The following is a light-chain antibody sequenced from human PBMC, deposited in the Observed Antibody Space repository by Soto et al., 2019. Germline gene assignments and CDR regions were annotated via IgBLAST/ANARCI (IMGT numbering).Light chain of an antibody. CDR1: QSVSSSY. J-gene: IGKJ5*01. Sequence: EIVLTQSPGTLSLSPGERSTLSCMASQSVSSSYLAWYQQKPGQAPRLLIYGASSRATGIPDRFSGSGSGTDFTLTISRLEPEDFAVYYCQQYGSSPPITFGQGTRLEIK. CDR2: GAS. CDR3: QQYGSSPPIT. V-gene: IGKV3-20*01.